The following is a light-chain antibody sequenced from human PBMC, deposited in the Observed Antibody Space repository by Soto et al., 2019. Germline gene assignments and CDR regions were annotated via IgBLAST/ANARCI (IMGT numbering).Light chain of an antibody. CDR1: QSIGSL. CDR3: QQYNSDPPMYT. CDR2: KAS. V-gene: IGKV1-5*03. J-gene: IGKJ2*01. Sequence: DIQMTQSPSTLSASVGDRVTITCRASQSIGSLLAWYQQKPGKAPKLLIYKASSLESGVPSRFSGSGSGTELTLTISRLQPDHFATYYCQQYNSDPPMYTFGQGTKLEIK.